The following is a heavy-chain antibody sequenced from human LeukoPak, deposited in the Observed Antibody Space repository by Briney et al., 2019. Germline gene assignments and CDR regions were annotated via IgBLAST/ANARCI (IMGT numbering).Heavy chain of an antibody. V-gene: IGHV1-69*04. CDR3: AREAGSSSSSPIY. CDR2: IIPSLGIA. J-gene: IGHJ4*02. Sequence: EASVTVSCKASGGTFSNYAISWVRQAPGQGLEWMGRIIPSLGIANYAQKFQGRVTITADKSTSTAYMELSSLRSEDTAVYYCAREAGSSSSSPIYWGQGTLVTVSS. D-gene: IGHD6-6*01. CDR1: GGTFSNYA.